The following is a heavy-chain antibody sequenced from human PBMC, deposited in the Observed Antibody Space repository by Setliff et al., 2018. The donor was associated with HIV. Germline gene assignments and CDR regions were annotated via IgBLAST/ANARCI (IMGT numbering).Heavy chain of an antibody. J-gene: IGHJ3*02. CDR3: ARAGGFCNAATCLRGCDAFDI. CDR1: GYFFNNYG. Sequence: VASVKVSCKASGYFFNNYGIAWVRQAPGQGLEWMGWISGFNGNTNYAQILQGRVTVTTDTSTSTAYMELRSLRSADTAVYYCARAGGFCNAATCLRGCDAFDIWGQGTTVTVSS. D-gene: IGHD2-15*01. V-gene: IGHV1-18*01. CDR2: ISGFNGNT.